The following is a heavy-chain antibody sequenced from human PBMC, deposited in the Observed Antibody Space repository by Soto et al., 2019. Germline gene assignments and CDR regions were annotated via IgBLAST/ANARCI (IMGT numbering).Heavy chain of an antibody. CDR2: LHSDGSST. CDR1: GFIFSRYW. D-gene: IGHD2-2*02. J-gene: IGHJ6*02. CDR3: ARQLPTAIRGGFYYSYGLDV. V-gene: IGHV3-74*01. Sequence: PGGSLRLSCAASGFIFSRYWMHWVRQAPGKGLVWVSRLHSDGSSTSYADSVKGRFTISSDNAKNTLFLQMNSLRAEDTAVYYCARQLPTAIRGGFYYSYGLDVWGRGTTVTVSS.